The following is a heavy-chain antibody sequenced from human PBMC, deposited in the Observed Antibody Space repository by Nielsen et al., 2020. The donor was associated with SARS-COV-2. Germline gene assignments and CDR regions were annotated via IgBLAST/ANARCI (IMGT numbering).Heavy chain of an antibody. V-gene: IGHV3-48*01. CDR1: GFTFSSYS. CDR3: AKDQTRVFDY. J-gene: IGHJ4*02. Sequence: GESLKISCAASGFTFSSYSMNWVRQAPGKGLEWVSYISSSSSTIYYADSVKGRFTISRDNAKNSLYLQMNSLRAEDTAVYYRAKDQTRVFDYWGQGTLVTVSS. CDR2: ISSSSSTI.